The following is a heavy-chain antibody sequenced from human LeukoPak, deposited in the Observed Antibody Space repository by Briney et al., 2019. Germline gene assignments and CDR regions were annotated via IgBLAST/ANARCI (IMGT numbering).Heavy chain of an antibody. CDR3: ARDPRGGNFDI. D-gene: IGHD1-26*01. V-gene: IGHV3-21*01. Sequence: GGSLRLSCAASGFTFSSYSMNWVRQAPGKGLEWVSSISSSSSYIYYADSVKGRFTISRDNAKNSLYLRMNSLRAEDTAVYYCARDPRGGNFDIWGQGTMVTVSS. CDR2: ISSSSSYI. J-gene: IGHJ3*02. CDR1: GFTFSSYS.